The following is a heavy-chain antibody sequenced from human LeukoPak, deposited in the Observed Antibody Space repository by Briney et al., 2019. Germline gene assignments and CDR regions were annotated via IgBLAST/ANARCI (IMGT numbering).Heavy chain of an antibody. CDR1: GYTFTGYY. D-gene: IGHD6-13*01. J-gene: IGHJ5*02. Sequence: ASVKVSCKASGYTFTGYYTHWVRQAPGQGLEWMGWINPNSGGTNYAQKFQGRDTMTRDTSISTAYMELSRLRSEDTAVYYCASRIAAAGVNWFDPWGQGTLVTVSS. CDR3: ASRIAAAGVNWFDP. CDR2: INPNSGGT. V-gene: IGHV1-2*02.